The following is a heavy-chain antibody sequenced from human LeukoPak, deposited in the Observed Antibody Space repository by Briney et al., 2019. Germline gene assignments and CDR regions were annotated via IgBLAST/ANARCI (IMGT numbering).Heavy chain of an antibody. CDR3: ARRYCSSTSCYYVDY. Sequence: SETLSLTCAVSGYSISSGYYWGWIRQPPGQGLAWIGSIYHSGSTYYNPSLKSRVTISVDTSKNQFSLKLSSVTAADTAVYYCARRYCSSTSCYYVDYWGQGTLVTVSS. J-gene: IGHJ4*02. V-gene: IGHV4-38-2*01. D-gene: IGHD2-2*01. CDR1: GYSISSGYY. CDR2: IYHSGST.